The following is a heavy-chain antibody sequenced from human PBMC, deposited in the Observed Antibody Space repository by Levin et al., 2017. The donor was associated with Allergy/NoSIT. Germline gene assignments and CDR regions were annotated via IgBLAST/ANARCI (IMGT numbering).Heavy chain of an antibody. Sequence: GESLKISCAASGFTFSSYWMHWVRQAPGKGLVWVSRINTDGSSTNYADSVKGRFTISRDNAKNTLYLQMNSLRAEDTAVYYCARSSGWPEFGGQGTLVTVSS. CDR3: ARSSGWPEF. CDR1: GFTFSSYW. D-gene: IGHD6-19*01. CDR2: INTDGSST. J-gene: IGHJ4*02. V-gene: IGHV3-74*01.